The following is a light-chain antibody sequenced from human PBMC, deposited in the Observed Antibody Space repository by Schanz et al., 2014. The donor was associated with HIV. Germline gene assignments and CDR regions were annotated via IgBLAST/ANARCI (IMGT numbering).Light chain of an antibody. J-gene: IGKJ2*01. Sequence: DIQLTQSPSFLSASVGDRVTITCRASQGISNSLAWYQQRPGKAPRVLIYAASTLQRGVPSRFSGSGSGTEFTLTISSLQPEDFATYYCLQYNDDVYTFGQGTKLETK. CDR2: AAS. CDR1: QGISNS. V-gene: IGKV1-9*01. CDR3: LQYNDDVYT.